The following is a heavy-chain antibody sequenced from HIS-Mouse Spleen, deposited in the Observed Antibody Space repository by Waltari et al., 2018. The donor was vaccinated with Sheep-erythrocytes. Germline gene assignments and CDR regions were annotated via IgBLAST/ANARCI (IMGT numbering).Heavy chain of an antibody. CDR2: VYYSVRT. CDR3: ARTDYGDYFGWFDP. Sequence: QVQLQESGPGLVKPSQTLSLTCTVSGGSISSGDYYWSWIRQPPGKGLEWVGYVYYSVRTYSNPSLKSRVTLSVDTSKNQFSLKLSSVTAADTAVYYCARTDYGDYFGWFDPWGQGTLVTVSS. CDR1: GGSISSGDYY. D-gene: IGHD4-17*01. J-gene: IGHJ5*02. V-gene: IGHV4-30-4*01.